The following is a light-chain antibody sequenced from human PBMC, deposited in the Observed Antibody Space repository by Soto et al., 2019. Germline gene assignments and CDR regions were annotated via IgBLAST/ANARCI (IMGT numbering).Light chain of an antibody. Sequence: QSVLTQPPSVSAAPGQKVTISCSGSSSNIGNNYVSWYQQLPGTAPKLLIYDNNNRPSGIPDRFSGSQSGTSATLGITGLQTGDEADYYCGTWDTRLGALYVFGTGTKLTVL. V-gene: IGLV1-51*01. CDR1: SSNIGNNY. CDR2: DNN. CDR3: GTWDTRLGALYV. J-gene: IGLJ1*01.